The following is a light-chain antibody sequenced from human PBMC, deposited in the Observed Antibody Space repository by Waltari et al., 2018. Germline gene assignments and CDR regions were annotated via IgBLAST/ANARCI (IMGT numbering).Light chain of an antibody. V-gene: IGLV1-40*01. Sequence: QSVLTQPPSVSGAPGQRVTISCTGSSSDIGAGYLVHWYQQLPGTAPKLLIYDNSNRRSGVPDRFSGSKSGSSASLAITGLQAEDEADYYCQSFDYRLDGSRVFGGGTKLTVL. CDR3: QSFDYRLDGSRV. CDR1: SSDIGAGYL. J-gene: IGLJ3*02. CDR2: DNS.